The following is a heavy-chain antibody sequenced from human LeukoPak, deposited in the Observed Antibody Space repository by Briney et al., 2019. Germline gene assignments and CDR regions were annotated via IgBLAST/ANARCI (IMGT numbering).Heavy chain of an antibody. J-gene: IGHJ4*02. Sequence: GRSLRLSCAASGFTFSSYGMHWVRQAPGKGLEWVAVISYDGSNKYYADSVKGRFTISRDNSKNTLYLQMNSLRAEDTAVYYCAKGGITMSTSLDYWGQGTLVTVSS. V-gene: IGHV3-30*18. D-gene: IGHD3-10*02. CDR2: ISYDGSNK. CDR1: GFTFSSYG. CDR3: AKGGITMSTSLDY.